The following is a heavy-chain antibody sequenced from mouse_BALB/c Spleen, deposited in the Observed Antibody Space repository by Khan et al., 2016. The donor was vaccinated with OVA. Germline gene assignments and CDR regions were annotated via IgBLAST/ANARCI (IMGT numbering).Heavy chain of an antibody. V-gene: IGHV3-2*02. Sequence: EVELVESGPGLVKPSQSLSLTCTVTGYSITSGYGWNWIRQFPGNKLEWMVHISYSGSTNYNPSLKSRISITRDTSKNQFFLQWNSVTTEDTATYYCARTARIKYWGQGTTLTVSS. D-gene: IGHD1-2*01. CDR3: ARTARIKY. J-gene: IGHJ2*01. CDR1: GYSITSGYG. CDR2: ISYSGST.